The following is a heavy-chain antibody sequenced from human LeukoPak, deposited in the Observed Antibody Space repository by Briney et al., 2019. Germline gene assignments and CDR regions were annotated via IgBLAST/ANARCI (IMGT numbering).Heavy chain of an antibody. V-gene: IGHV3-23*01. Sequence: PGGSLRLSCVASGFTFSSSGMSRVRQAPGKGLEWVSTFSGASNNIYYVDSVKGRFTISRDNSKNTLYLQMNSLRAEDTALYFCAKREARSFALWGQGTLVTVSS. CDR2: FSGASNNI. J-gene: IGHJ4*02. CDR1: GFTFSSSG. D-gene: IGHD3-3*01. CDR3: AKREARSFAL.